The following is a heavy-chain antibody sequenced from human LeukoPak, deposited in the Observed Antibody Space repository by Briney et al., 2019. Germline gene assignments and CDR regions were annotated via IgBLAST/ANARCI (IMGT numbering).Heavy chain of an antibody. V-gene: IGHV3-23*01. CDR3: AKNYRGDYVWGSYRSGAFGI. D-gene: IGHD3-16*02. CDR1: GFTFSSYA. J-gene: IGHJ3*02. CDR2: ITGSDDST. Sequence: PGGSLRLSCAASGFTFSSYAMNWVRQAPGKGLEWVSTITGSDDSTYYADSVKGRFTISRDNSKNTLYLQMNSLRAEDTAVYYCAKNYRGDYVWGSYRSGAFGIWGQGTMVTVSS.